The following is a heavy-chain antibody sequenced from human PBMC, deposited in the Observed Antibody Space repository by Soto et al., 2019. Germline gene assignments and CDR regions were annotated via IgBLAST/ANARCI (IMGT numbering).Heavy chain of an antibody. D-gene: IGHD2-21*02. V-gene: IGHV3-30-3*01. CDR3: ARYIVVVTATYAFDI. J-gene: IGHJ3*02. CDR2: ISYDGSDK. CDR1: GFTFSSYA. Sequence: QVQLVESGGGVVQPGRSLRLSCAASGFTFSSYAMHWVRQAPGKGLEWVAFISYDGSDKYYADSVKGRFTISRDNSKTTLYLQMNSLRAEDTAVYYCARYIVVVTATYAFDIWGQGTMVTVSS.